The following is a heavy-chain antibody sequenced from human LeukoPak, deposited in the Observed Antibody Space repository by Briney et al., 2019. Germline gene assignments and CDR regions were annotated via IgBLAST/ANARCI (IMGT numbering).Heavy chain of an antibody. CDR3: AQLERRTAFDI. Sequence: PSETLSLTCTVSGGSIRRSYFYWGWVRQPPGKGLEWIGFAYYTENTFYKPSLKSRVTISVDSSKNQFSLGLASLTAADSAVYYCAQLERRTAFDIWGPGTMVVVSS. CDR2: AYYTENT. J-gene: IGHJ3*02. CDR1: GGSIRRSYFY. D-gene: IGHD1-1*01. V-gene: IGHV4-39*01.